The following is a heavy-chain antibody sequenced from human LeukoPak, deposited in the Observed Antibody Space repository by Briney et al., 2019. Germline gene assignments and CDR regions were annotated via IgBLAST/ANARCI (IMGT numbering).Heavy chain of an antibody. CDR3: ATEAWYRFEY. D-gene: IGHD2-15*01. CDR2: INPNGNIE. CDR1: VFTFNSHW. V-gene: IGHV3-7*01. J-gene: IGHJ4*02. Sequence: GVSLRLSCAASVFTFNSHWMSWVRQAPGKGLECVPKINPNGNIEQYVDSVKGQFTISRDNSKKSLYLQMNNLRVEDTAVYYCATEAWYRFEYWGRGTLVTVSP.